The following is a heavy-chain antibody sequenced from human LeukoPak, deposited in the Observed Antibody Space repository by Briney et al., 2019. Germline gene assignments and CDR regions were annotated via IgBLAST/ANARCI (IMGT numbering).Heavy chain of an antibody. CDR1: GGSISSGDYY. V-gene: IGHV4-30-4*08. CDR3: ARDMAAAYNWFDP. CDR2: IYYSGST. D-gene: IGHD6-13*01. Sequence: PSETLSLTCTVSGGSISSGDYYWRWLRQPPGKGLEWIGYIYYSGSTYYNPSLKSRATISVDTSKNQFSLKLSSVTAADTAVYYCARDMAAAYNWFDPWGQGTLVTVSS. J-gene: IGHJ5*02.